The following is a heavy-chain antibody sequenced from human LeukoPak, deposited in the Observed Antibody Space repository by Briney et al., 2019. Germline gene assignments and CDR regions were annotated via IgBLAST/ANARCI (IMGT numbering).Heavy chain of an antibody. Sequence: PGGSLRLSCAASGFTFNNYAMSWVRQAPGKGLEWVSSISGSGGGTYYADSVKGRFTISRDNSKNTLCLQMNSLRAEDTAIYYCATGGPGSTSYDDWGQGTLVTVS. CDR2: ISGSGGGT. CDR3: ATGGPGSTSYDD. D-gene: IGHD2-2*01. J-gene: IGHJ4*02. CDR1: GFTFNNYA. V-gene: IGHV3-23*01.